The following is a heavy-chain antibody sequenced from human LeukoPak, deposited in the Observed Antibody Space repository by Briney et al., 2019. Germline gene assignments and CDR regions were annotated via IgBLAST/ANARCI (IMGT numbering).Heavy chain of an antibody. CDR3: ARGRGAYDSGGDY. V-gene: IGHV1-69*04. CDR1: GGTLSSYA. J-gene: IGHJ4*02. Sequence: SVKVSCKASGGTLSSYAISWVRQAPGQGLEWMGRIIPILGIANYAQKFQGRVTITADKSTSTAYMELSSLRSEDTAVYYCARGRGAYDSGGDYWGQGTLVTVSS. CDR2: IIPILGIA. D-gene: IGHD5-12*01.